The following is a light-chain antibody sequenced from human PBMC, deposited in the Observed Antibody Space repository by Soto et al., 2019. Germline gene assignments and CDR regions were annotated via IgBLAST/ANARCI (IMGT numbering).Light chain of an antibody. V-gene: IGLV1-44*01. CDR2: AND. J-gene: IGLJ2*01. CDR1: SSNIGVNT. Sequence: QSVLTQPPSASGTPGQRVTISCSGSSSNIGVNTANWYQRLPGMAPKLLIYANDQRPSGVPDRFSGSKSGASASLAISGLQSEDEADYYCAAWDDSLSGVIFGAGTKLTVL. CDR3: AAWDDSLSGVI.